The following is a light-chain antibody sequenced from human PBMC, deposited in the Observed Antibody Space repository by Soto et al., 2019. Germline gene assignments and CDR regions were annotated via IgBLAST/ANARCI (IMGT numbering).Light chain of an antibody. CDR1: QSISSW. J-gene: IGKJ1*01. Sequence: DIQLTQSPSTLSASVGDRVTITCRASQSISSWLAWYQQKPGKAPKLLIYDASSLESGVPSRFSGSGSGTEFTLTISSLQPDDFATYYCQQYNSYSRTCGKGTKVDIK. CDR2: DAS. CDR3: QQYNSYSRT. V-gene: IGKV1-5*01.